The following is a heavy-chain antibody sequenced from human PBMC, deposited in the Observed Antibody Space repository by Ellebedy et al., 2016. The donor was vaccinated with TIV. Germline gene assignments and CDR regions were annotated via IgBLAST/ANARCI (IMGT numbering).Heavy chain of an antibody. CDR3: TTYEKGFFEI. Sequence: GESLKISXSPSGLSVTSSFISWVRQAPGQGLEWVGRIAERARGMGTDYAAPVQGRFSISRDDAEKTAFLHMSSLETEDTAVYYCTTYEKGFFEIWGQGTMVSVSS. CDR2: IAERARGMGT. J-gene: IGHJ3*02. V-gene: IGHV3-15*04. CDR1: GLSVTSSF. D-gene: IGHD3-16*01.